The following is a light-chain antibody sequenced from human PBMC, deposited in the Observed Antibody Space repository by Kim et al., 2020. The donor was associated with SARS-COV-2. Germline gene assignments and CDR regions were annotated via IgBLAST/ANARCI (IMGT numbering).Light chain of an antibody. CDR3: NSYTNSGTYV. Sequence: GPSITIACTGTSSDVGLYNYVAWYQQHPLRAPKLIIYYVTERPSGVSNRFSASRSGNTASLTISGLQPEDEADYYCNSYTNSGTYVFGTGTKVTVL. J-gene: IGLJ1*01. CDR1: SSDVGLYNY. CDR2: YVT. V-gene: IGLV2-14*03.